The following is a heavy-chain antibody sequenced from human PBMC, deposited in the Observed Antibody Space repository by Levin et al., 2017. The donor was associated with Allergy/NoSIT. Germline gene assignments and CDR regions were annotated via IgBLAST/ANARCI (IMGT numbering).Heavy chain of an antibody. V-gene: IGHV4-34*01. CDR2: ISQSGNT. J-gene: IGHJ4*02. CDR1: GGSFSGYH. Sequence: GSLRLSCGVYGGSFSGYHWTWIRQPPGEGLEWIGEISQSGNTNYNPSLKSRVTISADTSKNHFSLNLSSVTAADTALYYCALVNTAAAAYWGQGTLVTVSS. CDR3: ALVNTAAAAY. D-gene: IGHD6-13*01.